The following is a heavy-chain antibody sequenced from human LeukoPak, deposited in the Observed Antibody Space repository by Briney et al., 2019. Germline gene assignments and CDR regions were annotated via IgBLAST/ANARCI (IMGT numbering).Heavy chain of an antibody. J-gene: IGHJ6*02. D-gene: IGHD6-19*01. CDR2: IYYSGRT. V-gene: IGHV4-39*07. CDR1: GDSISTSNNY. Sequence: SETLSLTCTVSGDSISTSNNYWGWVRQPPGERLEWLGSIYYSGRTYYNPSLKSRVTISVDTSKNQFSLKLSSVTAADTAVYYCARGTPSSSGWLYYGMDVWGQGTTVTVSS. CDR3: ARGTPSSSGWLYYGMDV.